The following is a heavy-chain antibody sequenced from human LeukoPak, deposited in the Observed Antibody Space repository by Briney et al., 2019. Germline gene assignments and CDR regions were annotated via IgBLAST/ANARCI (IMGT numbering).Heavy chain of an antibody. CDR3: ARSIRAITAAGMIDWFDP. J-gene: IGHJ5*02. D-gene: IGHD6-13*01. Sequence: GESLKTSCKGSGYTFTNFWIGWVRQMPGKGLEWMGIIYPGDSDTRYSPSFQGQVTISADKSISTAYLQWSSLKASDTAMYYCARSIRAITAAGMIDWFDPWGQGTLVTVSS. CDR1: GYTFTNFW. V-gene: IGHV5-51*01. CDR2: IYPGDSDT.